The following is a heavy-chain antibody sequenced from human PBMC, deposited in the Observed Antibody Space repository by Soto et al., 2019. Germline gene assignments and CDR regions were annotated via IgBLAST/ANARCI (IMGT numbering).Heavy chain of an antibody. V-gene: IGHV3-23*01. D-gene: IGHD1-20*01. CDR2: MSGSGSSI. J-gene: IGHJ6*02. CDR1: HFAFNIDA. CDR3: ARDNWNGAYYGLDV. Sequence: EAQLLESGGGLVQPGESLTLSCVASHFAFNIDAMTWVRQAPGKGLEWVSSMSGSGSSIYYADSVTGRFTITRDKPKKTPYLQMNSLRAEDTAVYWCARDNWNGAYYGLDVWGHGTTVTVS.